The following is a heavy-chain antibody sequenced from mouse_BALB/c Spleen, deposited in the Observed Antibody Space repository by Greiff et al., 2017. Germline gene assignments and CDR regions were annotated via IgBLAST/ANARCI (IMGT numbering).Heavy chain of an antibody. D-gene: IGHD2-4*01. CDR2: ISYSGST. J-gene: IGHJ1*01. V-gene: IGHV3-8*02. Sequence: EVQLQESGPSLVKPSQTLSLTCSATGDSITSGYWNWIRKFPGNKLEYMGYISYSGSTYYNPSLKSRISITRDTSKNQYYLQLNSVTTEDTATYYCARWDYVHWYFDVWGAGTTVTVSS. CDR3: ARWDYVHWYFDV. CDR1: GDSITSGY.